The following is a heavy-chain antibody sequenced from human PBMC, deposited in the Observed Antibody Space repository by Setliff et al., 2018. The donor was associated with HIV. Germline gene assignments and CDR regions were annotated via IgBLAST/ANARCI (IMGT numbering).Heavy chain of an antibody. CDR3: ARGKTWLRFLDY. D-gene: IGHD5-12*01. J-gene: IGHJ4*02. Sequence: ASVKVSCKASGYTFNNYGISWVRQAPGQGLEWMGGIIPIFGTPDYAQKFQGRVTITADESTSTAYMELRSLKSDDTAVYYCARGKTWLRFLDYWGQGTLVTVSS. CDR2: IIPIFGTP. V-gene: IGHV1-69*13. CDR1: GYTFNNYG.